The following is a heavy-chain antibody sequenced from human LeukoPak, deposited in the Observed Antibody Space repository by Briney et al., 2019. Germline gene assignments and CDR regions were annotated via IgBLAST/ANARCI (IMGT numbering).Heavy chain of an antibody. CDR2: IYYSGST. CDR3: ARQSGYYDSSGYYRYFDY. D-gene: IGHD3-22*01. CDR1: GGSISSSSDY. J-gene: IGHJ4*02. Sequence: SSETLSLTCTVSGGSISSSSDYWGWIRQPPGRGLEWIGSIYYSGSTYYNPSLKSRVTISVDTSKNQFSLKLSSVTAADTAVYYCARQSGYYDSSGYYRYFDYWGQGTLVTVSS. V-gene: IGHV4-39*01.